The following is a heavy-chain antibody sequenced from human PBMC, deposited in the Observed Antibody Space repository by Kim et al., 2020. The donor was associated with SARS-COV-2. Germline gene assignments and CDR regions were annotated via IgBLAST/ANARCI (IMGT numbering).Heavy chain of an antibody. V-gene: IGHV3-21*01. CDR2: ISSSSSYI. D-gene: IGHD3-3*01. J-gene: IGHJ6*02. CDR1: GFTFSSYS. Sequence: GGSLRLSCAASGFTFSSYSMNWVRQAPGKGLEWVSSISSSSSYIYYADSVKGRFTISRDNAKNSLYLQMNSLRAEDTAVYYCASYNYDFWSGYLQYYYYYGMDVWGQGTTVTVSS. CDR3: ASYNYDFWSGYLQYYYYYGMDV.